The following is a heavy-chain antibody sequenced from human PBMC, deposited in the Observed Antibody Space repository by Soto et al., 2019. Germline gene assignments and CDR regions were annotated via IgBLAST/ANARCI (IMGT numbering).Heavy chain of an antibody. CDR1: GFTFSSYA. Sequence: PGGSLRLSCAASGFTFSSYAMSWVRQAPGKGLEWVSAISGSGGSTYCADSVKGRFTISRDNSKNTLYLQMNSLRAEDTAVYYCAKDYVYYGSGSYSTTIYYYYGMDVWGQGTTVTVSS. V-gene: IGHV3-23*01. D-gene: IGHD3-10*01. J-gene: IGHJ6*02. CDR2: ISGSGGST. CDR3: AKDYVYYGSGSYSTTIYYYYGMDV.